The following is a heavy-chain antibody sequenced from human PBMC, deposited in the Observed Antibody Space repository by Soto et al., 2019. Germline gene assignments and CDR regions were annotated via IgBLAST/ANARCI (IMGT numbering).Heavy chain of an antibody. J-gene: IGHJ3*02. CDR3: AKDYDEGVAFDI. V-gene: IGHV3-23*01. CDR2: ISGSGGST. CDR1: GFTFSSYA. D-gene: IGHD3-3*01. Sequence: GGSLSLSCAASGFTFSSYAMSWVRQAPGKGLEWVSAISGSGGSTYYADSVKGRFTISRDNSKNTLYLQMNSLRAEDTAVYYCAKDYDEGVAFDIWGQGTMVTVSS.